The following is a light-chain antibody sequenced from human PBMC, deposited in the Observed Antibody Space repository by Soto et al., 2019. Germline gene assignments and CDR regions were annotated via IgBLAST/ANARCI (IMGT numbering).Light chain of an antibody. CDR2: ANN. V-gene: IGLV1-40*01. CDR1: NSNIGADYG. Sequence: QSVLPQPPSVSWAPGQRVTISCTGTNSNIGADYGVQWYQQFPGTAPKLLIYANNNRPSGVSDRFSGSKSATSASLAITGLQPGDEADYYCQSYDSSLVGLGFGAGTK. J-gene: IGLJ3*02. CDR3: QSYDSSLVGLG.